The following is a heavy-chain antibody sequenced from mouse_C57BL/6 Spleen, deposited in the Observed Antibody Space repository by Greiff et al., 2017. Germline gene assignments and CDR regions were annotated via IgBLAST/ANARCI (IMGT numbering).Heavy chain of an antibody. D-gene: IGHD1-1*01. CDR3: ARDYGSSPSEYFDV. J-gene: IGHJ1*03. CDR2: IDPSDSYT. V-gene: IGHV1-69*01. CDR1: GYTFTSYW. Sequence: QVQLQQSGAELVMPGASVKLSCKASGYTFTSYWMHWVKQRPGTGLEWIGEIDPSDSYTNYNQKFQGKSTLTVDNSSSTAYMQLSSLTSEDSAVYYCARDYGSSPSEYFDVWGTGTTVTVSS.